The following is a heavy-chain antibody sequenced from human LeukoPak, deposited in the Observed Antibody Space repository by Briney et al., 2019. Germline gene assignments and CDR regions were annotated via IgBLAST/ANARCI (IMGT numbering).Heavy chain of an antibody. CDR2: ISAYNGNT. D-gene: IGHD3-10*01. CDR1: GYTFTSYG. V-gene: IGHV1-18*01. CDR3: AKVLIEDYYGSGSWAIGFDY. Sequence: ASVKVSCKSSGYTFTSYGISWVRQAPGQGLEWMGWISAYNGNTNYAQKLQGRVTMTTDTSTSTAYMELRSLRSDDTALYYCAKVLIEDYYGSGSWAIGFDYWGQGTLVTVSS. J-gene: IGHJ4*02.